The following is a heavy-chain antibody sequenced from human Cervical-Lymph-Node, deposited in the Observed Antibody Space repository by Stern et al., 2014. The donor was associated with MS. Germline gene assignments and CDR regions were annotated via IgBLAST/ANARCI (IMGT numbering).Heavy chain of an antibody. CDR3: AISSSRYYFDS. CDR2: ISATARTI. D-gene: IGHD2-2*01. Sequence: VQLVESGGTLVKPGGSLRLSCAASGFIFSDYYMNWIRQAPGQGLEWASYISATARTIYYADSVKGRFTISRDNTKNSLFLQMSSLRAEDTAVYYCAISSSRYYFDSWGLGTLVTVSS. CDR1: GFIFSDYY. J-gene: IGHJ4*02. V-gene: IGHV3-11*01.